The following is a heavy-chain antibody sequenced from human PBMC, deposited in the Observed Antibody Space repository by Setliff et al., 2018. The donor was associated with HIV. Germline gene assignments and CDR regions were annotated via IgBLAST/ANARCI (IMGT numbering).Heavy chain of an antibody. CDR3: ARQMPIPGIAITPVDY. D-gene: IGHD5-12*01. V-gene: IGHV4-39*07. CDR1: GGSISSSVYY. Sequence: SETLSLTCTVSGGSISSSVYYWGWIRQPPGKGLEWIGNIYYTGFAAYNPSLKSRLTISVDTSKGQFSLTLTSVTAADTAVYYCARQMPIPGIAITPVDYWGQGAWSPSPQ. J-gene: IGHJ4*02. CDR2: IYYTGFA.